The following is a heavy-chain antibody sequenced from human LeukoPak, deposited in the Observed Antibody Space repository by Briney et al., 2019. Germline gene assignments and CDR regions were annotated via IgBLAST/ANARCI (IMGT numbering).Heavy chain of an antibody. V-gene: IGHV1-2*02. CDR1: GYTFTAYY. CDR3: ARGGSFGLKANLDS. D-gene: IGHD3/OR15-3a*01. Sequence: VASVKVSCKASGYTFTAYYMHWVRQAPGQGLEWMGWINPDSGGTNYAQKFQGRVTMTRDTSINTAYMELSRLSSDDTAVYYCARGGSFGLKANLDSWGQGTLVTVSS. CDR2: INPDSGGT. J-gene: IGHJ4*02.